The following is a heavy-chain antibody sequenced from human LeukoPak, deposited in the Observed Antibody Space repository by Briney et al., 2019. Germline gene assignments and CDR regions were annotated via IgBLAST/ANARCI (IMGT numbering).Heavy chain of an antibody. CDR1: GFTFSAYS. V-gene: IGHV3-21*01. D-gene: IGHD3-22*01. Sequence: GGSLRLSCAASGFTFSAYSMNWVRQAPGKGLEWVSSISSSSSYIYYADSVKGRFSISRDNAKNSLFLQMNSLRAEDTAVYYRARDRNYYDTSGYEFDFWGQGTLVTVSS. J-gene: IGHJ4*02. CDR3: ARDRNYYDTSGYEFDF. CDR2: ISSSSSYI.